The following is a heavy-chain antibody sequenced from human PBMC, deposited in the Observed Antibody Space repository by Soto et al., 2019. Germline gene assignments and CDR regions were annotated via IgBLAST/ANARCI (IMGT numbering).Heavy chain of an antibody. Sequence: PSETLSLTCTVSGGSISSGDYYWSWIRQPPGKGLEWIGYIYYSGSTYYNPSLKSRVTISVDTSKNQFSLKLSSVTAADTAVYYCARAGDSGYDFQYYFDYWGQGTLVTSPQ. D-gene: IGHD5-12*01. J-gene: IGHJ4*01. CDR1: GGSISSGDYY. CDR2: IYYSGST. V-gene: IGHV4-30-4*01. CDR3: ARAGDSGYDFQYYFDY.